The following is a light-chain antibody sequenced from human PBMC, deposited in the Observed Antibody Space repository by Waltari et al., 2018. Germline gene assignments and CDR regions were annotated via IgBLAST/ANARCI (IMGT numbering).Light chain of an antibody. CDR3: QQYSNWPPLT. Sequence: EIVMTQSPATPSVSPAVRATLSCRASQSVSTNLAWYQQKPGQAPRLIIYGASTRATGVPARFSGSGSGTEFTLTISSLQSEDFAVYHCQQYSNWPPLTFGGGTTVEIK. CDR1: QSVSTN. J-gene: IGKJ4*01. CDR2: GAS. V-gene: IGKV3-15*01.